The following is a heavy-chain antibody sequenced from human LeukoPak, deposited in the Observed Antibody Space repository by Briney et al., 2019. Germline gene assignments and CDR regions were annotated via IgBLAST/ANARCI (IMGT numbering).Heavy chain of an antibody. CDR3: AKERGYDYVWGSYRYTYFDY. CDR2: ISYDGSNK. Sequence: GGSLRLSCAASGFTFSSYGMHWVRQAPGKGLEWVAVISYDGSNKYYADSVKGRFTISRDNSKNTLYLQMNSLRAEDTAVYYCAKERGYDYVWGSYRYTYFDYWGQGTLVTVSS. V-gene: IGHV3-30*18. J-gene: IGHJ4*02. D-gene: IGHD3-16*02. CDR1: GFTFSSYG.